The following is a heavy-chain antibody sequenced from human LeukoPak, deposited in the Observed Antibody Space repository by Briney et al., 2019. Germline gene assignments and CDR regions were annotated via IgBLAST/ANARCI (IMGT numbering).Heavy chain of an antibody. Sequence: SETPSLTCTVSGYSINSGFYWGWIRQPPGKGLEWIGSIYHSGSTYYNPSLKSRVTISVDTSKNQFSLKLSSVTAADTAVYYCARVGGSYGRYYYYYYMDVWGKGTTVTVSS. CDR2: IYHSGST. CDR3: ARVGGSYGRYYYYYYMDV. CDR1: GYSINSGFY. J-gene: IGHJ6*03. D-gene: IGHD1-26*01. V-gene: IGHV4-38-2*02.